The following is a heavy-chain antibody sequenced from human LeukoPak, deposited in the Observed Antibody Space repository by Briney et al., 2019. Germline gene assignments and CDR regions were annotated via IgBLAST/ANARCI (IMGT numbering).Heavy chain of an antibody. CDR2: INTNCGGT. Sequence: GASVKVSCKASGYTFTGYYMQWVRQAPGQGLEWSGWINTNCGGTNYAQQFQGRVTMPRDPSISTAYMDLSRLRSGARAVHYLARGSYRLLRRDAFDIWGQGTMVTVSS. V-gene: IGHV1-2*02. CDR3: ARGSYRLLRRDAFDI. CDR1: GYTFTGYY. J-gene: IGHJ3*02. D-gene: IGHD1-26*01.